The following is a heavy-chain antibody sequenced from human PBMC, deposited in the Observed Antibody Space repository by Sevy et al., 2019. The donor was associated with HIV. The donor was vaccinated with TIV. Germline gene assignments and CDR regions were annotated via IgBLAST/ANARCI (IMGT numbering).Heavy chain of an antibody. D-gene: IGHD6-19*01. V-gene: IGHV4-39*01. Sequence: SETLSLTCTVSGGSISSSSYYWGWIRQPPGKGLEWIGSIYYSGSTYYNPSLKSRVTISVATSKNQFSLKLSSVTAAATAVYYCARGQWLVHDYWGQGTLVTVSS. CDR3: ARGQWLVHDY. J-gene: IGHJ4*02. CDR2: IYYSGST. CDR1: GGSISSSSYY.